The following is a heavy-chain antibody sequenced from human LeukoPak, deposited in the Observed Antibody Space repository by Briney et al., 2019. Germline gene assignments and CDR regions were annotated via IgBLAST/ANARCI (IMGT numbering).Heavy chain of an antibody. CDR3: ARGVGPRTLDY. D-gene: IGHD1-14*01. CDR2: IYYSGST. Sequence: SETLSLTCTVSGGSISSHYWAWIRQPPGKGLEWIGYIYYSGSTNYNPSLKSRVTISVDTSKNQFSLKLSSVTAADTAVYYCARGVGPRTLDYWGQGTLVTVSS. V-gene: IGHV4-59*11. J-gene: IGHJ4*02. CDR1: GGSISSHY.